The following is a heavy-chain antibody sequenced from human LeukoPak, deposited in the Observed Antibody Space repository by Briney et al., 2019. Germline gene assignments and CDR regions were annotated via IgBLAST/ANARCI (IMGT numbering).Heavy chain of an antibody. Sequence: GGSLRLSCAASGFTFSSYAIHWVRQAPGEGLEWVAVISYDGGNKYYADSVKGRFTLSRDNSKNTLYLQMNSLRAEDTAVYYCATVRGCGGDCYYIDYWGQGTLVTVSS. V-gene: IGHV3-30*04. CDR3: ATVRGCGGDCYYIDY. CDR2: ISYDGGNK. CDR1: GFTFSSYA. D-gene: IGHD2-21*02. J-gene: IGHJ4*02.